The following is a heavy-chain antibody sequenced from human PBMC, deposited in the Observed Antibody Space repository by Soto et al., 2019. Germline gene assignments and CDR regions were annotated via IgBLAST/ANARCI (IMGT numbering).Heavy chain of an antibody. D-gene: IGHD2-21*02. CDR3: ARFQGAYCGGDCLIDY. J-gene: IGHJ4*02. CDR2: ISAYNGNT. V-gene: IGHV1-18*04. Sequence: AASVKVSCKASGYTFTSYGISWVRQAPGQGLEWMGWISAYNGNTNYAQKLQGRVTMTTDTSTSTAYMELRSLRSDDTAVYYCARFQGAYCGGDCLIDYWGQGTLVTVSS. CDR1: GYTFTSYG.